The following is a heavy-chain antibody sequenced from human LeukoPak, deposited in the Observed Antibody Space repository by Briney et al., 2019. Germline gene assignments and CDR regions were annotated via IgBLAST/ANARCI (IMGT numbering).Heavy chain of an antibody. V-gene: IGHV5-51*01. CDR1: GYTFTSYW. CDR2: IYPGDSDT. D-gene: IGHD3-9*01. CDR3: ARREFYITGSHYYFDN. Sequence: GESLKISCKGSGYTFTSYWIGWVRQMPGKGLEWMGIIYPGDSDTRYSPSFQGQVTISADKSINTAYLQWTSLKASDTAIYYCARREFYITGSHYYFDNWGQGTLVSVSS. J-gene: IGHJ4*02.